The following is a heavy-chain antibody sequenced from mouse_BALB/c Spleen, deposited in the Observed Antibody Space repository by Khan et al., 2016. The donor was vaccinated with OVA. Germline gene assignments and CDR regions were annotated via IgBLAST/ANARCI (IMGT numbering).Heavy chain of an antibody. J-gene: IGHJ3*01. D-gene: IGHD3-3*01. V-gene: IGHV3-2*02. CDR3: ARGRAY. CDR2: INYSGST. Sequence: EVQLQESGPGLVKPSQSLSLTCTVTGYSLTSNYAWNWIRQFPGNKLEWMGYINYSGSTSYNPSLKSRISITRDTSQNQIFLQLNSVTTEDTATYFCARGRAYWGQGTLFTVSA. CDR1: GYSLTSNYA.